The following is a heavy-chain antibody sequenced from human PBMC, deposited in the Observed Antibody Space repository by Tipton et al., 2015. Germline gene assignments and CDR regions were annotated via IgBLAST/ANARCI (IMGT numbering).Heavy chain of an antibody. V-gene: IGHV4-61*01. J-gene: IGHJ4*02. CDR3: AREAYSSSGLIFDY. Sequence: TLSLTCAVSGGSVSSPSYYWSWIRQPPGKGLEWIGYIYYIGSTNYNPSLKGRLTMSIDTSKNQFSLNLSSVTAADTAGYYCAREAYSSSGLIFDYGGQGTLVTVSS. CDR2: IYYIGST. D-gene: IGHD6-6*01. CDR1: GGSVSSPSYY.